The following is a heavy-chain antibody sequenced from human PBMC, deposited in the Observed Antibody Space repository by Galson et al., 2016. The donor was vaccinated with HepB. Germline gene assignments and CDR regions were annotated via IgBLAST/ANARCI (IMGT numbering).Heavy chain of an antibody. CDR1: GGSVNNYNYY. CDR2: IYYSGST. J-gene: IGHJ2*01. Sequence: ETLSLTCTVSGGSVNNYNYYWSWIRQPPAKGLEWIGYIYYSGSTNYNPSLTSRVTISVDASKNQFSLRLTSVTAADTALYYCARDQGGYFDLWGRGALVTVTS. V-gene: IGHV4-61*01. CDR3: ARDQGGYFDL.